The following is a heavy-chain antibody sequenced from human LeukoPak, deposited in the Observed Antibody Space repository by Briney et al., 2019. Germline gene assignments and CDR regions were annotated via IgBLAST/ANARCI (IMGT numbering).Heavy chain of an antibody. CDR1: GFTFSSYE. CDR3: ASMTLVGACGY. V-gene: IGHV3-21*01. J-gene: IGHJ4*02. Sequence: GGSLRLSCAASGFTFSSYEMNWVRQAPGKGLEWVSSISSSSSYIYYADSVKGRFTISRDNAKNSLYLQMNSLRAEDTAVYYCASMTLVGACGYWGQGTLVTVSS. CDR2: ISSSSSYI. D-gene: IGHD1-26*01.